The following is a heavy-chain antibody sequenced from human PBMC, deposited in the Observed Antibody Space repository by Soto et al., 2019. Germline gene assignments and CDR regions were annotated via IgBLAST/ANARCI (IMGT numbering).Heavy chain of an antibody. CDR1: GGTFNNHA. D-gene: IGHD3-22*01. Sequence: QVQLVQSGAEVKKPGSSVKVSCKASGGTFNNHAISWVRQAPGQGLEWMGGIIPMFGTANYAQKFKGRVTVTADESTSTGYMELSSLRSEDTAVYYCLSTTIAVVIWGQGTLVTVSS. CDR2: IIPMFGTA. V-gene: IGHV1-69*01. J-gene: IGHJ4*02. CDR3: LSTTIAVVI.